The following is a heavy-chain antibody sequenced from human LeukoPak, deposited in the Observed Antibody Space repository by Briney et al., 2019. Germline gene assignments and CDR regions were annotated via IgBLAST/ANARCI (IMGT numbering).Heavy chain of an antibody. Sequence: SETLSLTCTVSGGSISSGSYYWGWIRQPPGKGLEWIGSIYYSGSTYYNPSLKSRVTISVDTSKNQFSLKLSSVTAADTAVYYCARLVPAASYYFDYWGQGTLVTVSS. V-gene: IGHV4-39*01. D-gene: IGHD2-2*01. CDR2: IYYSGST. J-gene: IGHJ4*02. CDR3: ARLVPAASYYFDY. CDR1: GGSISSGSYY.